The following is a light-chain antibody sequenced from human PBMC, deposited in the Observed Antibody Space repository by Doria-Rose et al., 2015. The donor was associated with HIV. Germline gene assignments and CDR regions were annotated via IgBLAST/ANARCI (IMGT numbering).Light chain of an antibody. CDR1: QSVSANY. Sequence: TQSPGTLSLSPGARATLSCRASQSVSANYLAWYQQRPGQSARLLIYGASSRATDIPDRFSGSGSGTDFTLTISRLEPEDFAVHYCHQYASSRTFGQGTKVEIK. V-gene: IGKV3-20*01. CDR2: GAS. CDR3: HQYASSRT. J-gene: IGKJ1*01.